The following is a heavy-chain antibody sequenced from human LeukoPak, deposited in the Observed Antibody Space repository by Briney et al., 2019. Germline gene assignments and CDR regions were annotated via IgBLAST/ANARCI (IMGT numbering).Heavy chain of an antibody. CDR1: GYTFTSYG. CDR2: ITTYNGNT. D-gene: IGHD4-17*01. V-gene: IGHV1-18*01. CDR3: ARGYDYGDYVGDFDY. J-gene: IGHJ4*02. Sequence: ASVKVSCKASGYTFTSYGISWVRQAPGQGLEWMGWITTYNGNTHYAQKLQGRVTMTTETSTSTAYMDLRGLRSDDTAVYYCARGYDYGDYVGDFDYWGQGTLVTVSS.